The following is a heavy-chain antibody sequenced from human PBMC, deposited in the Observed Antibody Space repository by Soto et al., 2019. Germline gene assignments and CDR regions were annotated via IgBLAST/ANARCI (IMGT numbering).Heavy chain of an antibody. V-gene: IGHV3-48*02. J-gene: IGHJ6*02. CDR2: ISSSSSTI. CDR1: GCTLSSYS. CDR3: ARKNTYYYDSSGRMDV. D-gene: IGHD3-22*01. Sequence: EVQLGESGGGLVQPGGSLRLSCAASGCTLSSYSMNWVRQAPGKGLEWVSYISSSSSTIYYADSVKGRFTISRDNAKNSLYLQMNSLRDEDTAVYYCARKNTYYYDSSGRMDVWGQGTTVTVSS.